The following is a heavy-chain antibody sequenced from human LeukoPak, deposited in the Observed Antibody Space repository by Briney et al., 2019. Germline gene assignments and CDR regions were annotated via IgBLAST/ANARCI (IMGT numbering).Heavy chain of an antibody. CDR3: TRTQDVTAIDY. CDR1: GGSISSYY. D-gene: IGHD2-21*02. V-gene: IGHV4-59*01. J-gene: IGHJ4*02. CDR2: IYSSGST. Sequence: SETLSLTCTVSGGSISSYYWSWIRQPPGKGLEWIGYIYSSGSTNYNPSLKSRVTMSVDTSKNQFSLKLSPVTAADTAVYYCTRTQDVTAIDYWGQGILVTVSS.